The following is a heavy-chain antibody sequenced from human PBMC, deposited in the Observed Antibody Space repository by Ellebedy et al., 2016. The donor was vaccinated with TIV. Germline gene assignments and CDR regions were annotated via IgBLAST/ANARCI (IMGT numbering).Heavy chain of an antibody. J-gene: IGHJ6*02. CDR2: ISWDGGST. CDR1: GFTFDDYT. CDR3: AKDSICSSTSCYQYYYYYGMDV. D-gene: IGHD2-2*01. V-gene: IGHV3-43*01. Sequence: GGSLRLSCAASGFTFDDYTMHWVRQAPGTGLEWVSLISWDGGSTYYADSVKGRFTISRDNSKNSLYLHMNSLRTEDTALYYCAKDSICSSTSCYQYYYYYGMDVWGQGTTVTVSS.